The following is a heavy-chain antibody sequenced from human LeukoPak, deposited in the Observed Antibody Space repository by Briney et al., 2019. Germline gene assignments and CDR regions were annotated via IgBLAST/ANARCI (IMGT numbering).Heavy chain of an antibody. Sequence: GGSLRLSCAASGFIFTDYWMHWVRQAPGKGLEWVAVISYDGSSKYFADSVKGRFTISRDNSEDTLYLQMNSLRAEDTAVYYCARGGFGESSIDYWGQGTLVTVSS. V-gene: IGHV3-30*03. J-gene: IGHJ4*02. CDR1: GFIFTDYW. CDR2: ISYDGSSK. D-gene: IGHD3-10*01. CDR3: ARGGFGESSIDY.